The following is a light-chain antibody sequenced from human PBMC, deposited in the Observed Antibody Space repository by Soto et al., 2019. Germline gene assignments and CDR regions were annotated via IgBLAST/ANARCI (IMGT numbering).Light chain of an antibody. CDR1: QSIDNY. J-gene: IGKJ3*01. CDR2: AAS. V-gene: IGKV1-39*01. Sequence: DIQMSQSPSSLSASVGDRVTITCRTSQSIDNYLNWYQQKPGKAPKLLMFAASTLQSGVPSGFSGSGSETDFTLTISSLQPEDLATYYCQQSYTTLFTFGPGTMVDIK. CDR3: QQSYTTLFT.